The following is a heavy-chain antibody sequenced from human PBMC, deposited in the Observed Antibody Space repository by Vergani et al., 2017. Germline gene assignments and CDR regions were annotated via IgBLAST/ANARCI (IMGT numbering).Heavy chain of an antibody. CDR1: GGSISSGYYY. CDR3: SRTTDTAIVTSPYYCDY. CDR2: ISYSGST. V-gene: IGHV4-30-4*08. J-gene: IGHJ4*02. Sequence: QVQLQESGPGLVKPSQTLSLTCTVSGGSISSGYYYWSWIRQPPGKGLEWIGYISYSGSTYYNPSFKSRVTISVDTSKNQFSLKLSSVTAADTAVYCSSRTTDTAIVTSPYYCDYWGQGTLVTVSS. D-gene: IGHD5-18*01.